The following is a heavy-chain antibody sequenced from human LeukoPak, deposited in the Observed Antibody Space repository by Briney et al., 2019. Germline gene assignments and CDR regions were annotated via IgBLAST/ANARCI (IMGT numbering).Heavy chain of an antibody. CDR1: GFTFSSYS. J-gene: IGHJ4*02. CDR2: ISSSSSYI. D-gene: IGHD6-13*01. Sequence: GGSLRLSCAASGFTFSSYSMNWVRQAPGKGLEWVSSISSSSSYIYYADSVKGRFTISRDNAKNSLYLQMNSLRAEDMALYYCAKDSGIAAAGLDYWGQGTLVTVSS. CDR3: AKDSGIAAAGLDY. V-gene: IGHV3-21*04.